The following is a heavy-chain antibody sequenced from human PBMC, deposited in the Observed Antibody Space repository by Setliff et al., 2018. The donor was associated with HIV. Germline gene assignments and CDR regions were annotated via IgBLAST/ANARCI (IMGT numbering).Heavy chain of an antibody. V-gene: IGHV5-51*01. CDR3: ARLLKGGRHYYDSSGYLSYMDV. D-gene: IGHD3-22*01. Sequence: PGESLKISCKGSGYSFTNYWIGWVRQMPGKGLEWMGIIYPGDFDTRYSPSFQGQGTISADRSISTAYLQWSSLKASDTAIYYCARLLKGGRHYYDSSGYLSYMDVWGKGTTVTVSS. J-gene: IGHJ6*03. CDR2: IYPGDFDT. CDR1: GYSFTNYW.